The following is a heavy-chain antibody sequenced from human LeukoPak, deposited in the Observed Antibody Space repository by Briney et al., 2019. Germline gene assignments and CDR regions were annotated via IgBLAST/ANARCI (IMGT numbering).Heavy chain of an antibody. CDR2: MNFNSGNT. D-gene: IGHD2-21*02. Sequence: ASVKVSCKASGNTFTGYDINWGRRATGQGLEWMGWMNFNSGNTGYAQKFQGRVSMTRNTSINTAYMELNSLRSEDTAVYYCARGGGDNPYYFDFWGQGTLVTVSS. CDR3: ARGGGDNPYYFDF. CDR1: GNTFTGYD. V-gene: IGHV1-8*01. J-gene: IGHJ4*02.